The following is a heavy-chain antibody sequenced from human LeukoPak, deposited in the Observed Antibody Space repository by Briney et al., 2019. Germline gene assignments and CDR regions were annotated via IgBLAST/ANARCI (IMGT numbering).Heavy chain of an antibody. CDR2: ISSSSSYI. V-gene: IGHV3-21*01. CDR1: GFTFSSYS. Sequence: GGSLRLSCAASGFTFSSYSMNWVRQAPGKGLEWVSSISSSSSYIYYADSVKGRFTISRDNAKNSLFLQMNSLRAEDTAVYYCARGGEMATQLFFYLDYWGQGTLVTVSS. CDR3: ARGGEMATQLFFYLDY. J-gene: IGHJ4*02. D-gene: IGHD5-24*01.